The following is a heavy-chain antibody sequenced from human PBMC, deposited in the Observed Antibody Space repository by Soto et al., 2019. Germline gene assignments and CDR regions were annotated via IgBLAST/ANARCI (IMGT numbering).Heavy chain of an antibody. CDR3: ARDDVAGYYYYYYMDV. J-gene: IGHJ6*03. D-gene: IGHD3-10*01. CDR1: GFTFSSYG. V-gene: IGHV3-33*01. CDR2: IWYDGSNK. Sequence: RLSCAASGFTFSSYGMHWVRQAPGKGLEWVAVIWYDGSNKYYADSVKGRFTISRDNSKNTLYLQMNSLRAEDTAVYYCARDDVAGYYYYYYMDVWGKGTTVTVSS.